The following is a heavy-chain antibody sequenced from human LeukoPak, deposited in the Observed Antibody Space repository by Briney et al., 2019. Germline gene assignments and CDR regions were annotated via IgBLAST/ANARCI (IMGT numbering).Heavy chain of an antibody. Sequence: SQTLSLTCTVSGGSISSYYWSWIRQPAGKGLEWIGRIYTSGSTNYNPSLKSRVTMSVDTSKNQFSLKLSSVTAADTAVYYCARDGVAVTIFGVVTGWFDPWGQGTLVTVSS. J-gene: IGHJ5*02. CDR2: IYTSGST. CDR3: ARDGVAVTIFGVVTGWFDP. D-gene: IGHD3-3*01. V-gene: IGHV4-4*07. CDR1: GGSISSYY.